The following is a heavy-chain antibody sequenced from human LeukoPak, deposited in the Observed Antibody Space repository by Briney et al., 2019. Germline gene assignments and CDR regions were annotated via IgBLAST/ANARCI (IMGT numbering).Heavy chain of an antibody. D-gene: IGHD6-19*01. V-gene: IGHV3-23*01. J-gene: IGHJ3*02. CDR1: GFTFSSYA. Sequence: PGGSLRLSCAASGFTFSSYAMSWVRQAPGKGLEWVSAISGSGGSTYYADSVKGRFTISRDNSKNTLYLQMNSLRAEDTAVYYCAKDGDPYSSGAPGDAFDIWGQGTMATVSS. CDR3: AKDGDPYSSGAPGDAFDI. CDR2: ISGSGGST.